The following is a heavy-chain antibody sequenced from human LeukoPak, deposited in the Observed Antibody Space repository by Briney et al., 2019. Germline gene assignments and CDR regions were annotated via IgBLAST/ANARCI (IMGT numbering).Heavy chain of an antibody. J-gene: IGHJ4*02. CDR2: INHSGST. CDR3: ARYWGSGWTFDY. D-gene: IGHD6-19*01. CDR1: GGSFSGYY. V-gene: IGHV4-34*01. Sequence: SETLSLTCAVYGGSFSGYYWSWIRQPPGKGLEWIGEINHSGSTNYNPSLKSRVTISVDTSKNQFSLKLSSVTAADTAVYYCARYWGSGWTFDYWGQGTLVTASS.